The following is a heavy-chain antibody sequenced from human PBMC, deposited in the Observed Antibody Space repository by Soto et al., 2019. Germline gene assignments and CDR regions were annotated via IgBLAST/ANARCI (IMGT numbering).Heavy chain of an antibody. CDR1: GFTFSSYA. J-gene: IGHJ4*02. CDR3: AKGGTSAYGPADF. D-gene: IGHD1-26*01. V-gene: IGHV3-30*18. Sequence: QVQLVESGGGGVQPGRSLRLSCVASGFTFSSYAMHWVRQAPGKGLEWVALTSYDGSDEYYADSLKGRFTISRDNSDNTRNIQVNSLRAEDTAVYFCAKGGTSAYGPADFWGQGTLVTVSS. CDR2: TSYDGSDE.